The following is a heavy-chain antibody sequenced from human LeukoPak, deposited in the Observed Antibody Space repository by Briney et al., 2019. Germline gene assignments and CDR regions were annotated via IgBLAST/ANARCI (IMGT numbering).Heavy chain of an antibody. CDR1: GGSFSGYY. J-gene: IGHJ4*02. Sequence: SETLSLTCAVYGGSFSGYYWSWIRQPPGKGLEWIGEINHSGSTNYNPSLKSRVTISVDTSKNQFSLKLSSVTAADTAVYYCARGSDTRDIVATPFDYWGQGTLVTVSS. CDR3: ARGSDTRDIVATPFDY. D-gene: IGHD5-12*01. CDR2: INHSGST. V-gene: IGHV4-34*01.